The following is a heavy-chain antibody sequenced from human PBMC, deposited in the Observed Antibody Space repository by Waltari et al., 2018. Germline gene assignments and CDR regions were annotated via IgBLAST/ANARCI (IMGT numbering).Heavy chain of an antibody. V-gene: IGHV4-38-2*01. CDR3: ARPGDNYCSGGSCYSPDGYFDY. Sequence: QVQLQESGPGLVKPSETLSLTCAVSGYSISSGYYWGWIRQPPGKGRAWIGSIYHSGSTYYNPSLKSRVTISVDTSKNQFSLKLSSVTAADTAVYYCARPGDNYCSGGSCYSPDGYFDYWGQGTLVTVSS. J-gene: IGHJ4*02. CDR2: IYHSGST. D-gene: IGHD2-15*01. CDR1: GYSISSGYY.